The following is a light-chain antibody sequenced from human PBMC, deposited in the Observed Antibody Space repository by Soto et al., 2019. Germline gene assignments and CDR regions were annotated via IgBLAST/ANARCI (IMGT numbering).Light chain of an antibody. CDR2: DAS. CDR3: QQRSNWPPRT. V-gene: IGKV3-11*01. J-gene: IGKJ4*01. CDR1: QSVSNY. Sequence: EIVLTQSPATLSLSPGERATLSYRASQSVSNYLAWYQQKPGQAPRLLIYDASNRATGIPARFSGSGSGTDFTLTISSLEPEDFAVYYCQQRSNWPPRTFGGGTKVEIK.